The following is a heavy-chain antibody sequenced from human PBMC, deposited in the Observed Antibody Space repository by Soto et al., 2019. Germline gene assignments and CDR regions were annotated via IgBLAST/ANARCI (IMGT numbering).Heavy chain of an antibody. CDR3: AKSRITIFGVAIGPRRGEYYFDY. D-gene: IGHD3-3*01. CDR2: IRGSGGST. CDR1: GFTFSSYA. V-gene: IGHV3-23*01. J-gene: IGHJ4*02. Sequence: EVQLLESGGGLVQPGGSLRLSCAASGFTFSSYAMSWVRQAPGKGLEWVSAIRGSGGSTYYADSVKGRFTISRDNSKNTLYLQMNSLRTEDTAVYYCAKSRITIFGVAIGPRRGEYYFDYWGQGTLVTVSS.